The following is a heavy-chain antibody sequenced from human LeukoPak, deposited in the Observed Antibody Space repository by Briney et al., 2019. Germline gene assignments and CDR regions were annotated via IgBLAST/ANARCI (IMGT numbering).Heavy chain of an antibody. CDR2: ISSSSSYI. Sequence: GGSLRLSCAASGFTFSSYSMNWVRQARGTGLERVSSISSSSSYIYYADSVKGRFTISRDNAKNSLYLQMNSLRAEDTAVYYCARDFRGYSYGSPYFDYWGQGTLVTVSS. D-gene: IGHD5-18*01. V-gene: IGHV3-21*01. CDR1: GFTFSSYS. J-gene: IGHJ4*02. CDR3: ARDFRGYSYGSPYFDY.